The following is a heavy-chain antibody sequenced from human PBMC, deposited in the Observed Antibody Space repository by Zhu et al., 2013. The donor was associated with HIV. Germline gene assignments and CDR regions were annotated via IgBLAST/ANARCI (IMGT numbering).Heavy chain of an antibody. CDR1: GGTFSNYA. V-gene: IGHV1-69*09. D-gene: IGHD2-21*01. CDR2: INPSGGSS. CDR3: ARAASYCGAFSCFGLDH. J-gene: IGHJ4*02. Sequence: QVQLVQSGAEVKKPGSSVRVSCKASGGTFSNYAVSWVRQAPGQGLEWLGMINPSGGSSIYGQSFRGKITLTAATSTATVSLVLTSPRSDDTAVYYCARAASYCGAFSCFGLDHWGQGTLVTVSS.